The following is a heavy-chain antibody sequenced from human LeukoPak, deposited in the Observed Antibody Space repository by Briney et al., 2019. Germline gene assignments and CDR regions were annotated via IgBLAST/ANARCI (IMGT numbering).Heavy chain of an antibody. V-gene: IGHV5-51*01. D-gene: IGHD2-2*01. CDR2: IYPGDSDT. CDR1: GYIFTSYW. J-gene: IGHJ5*02. Sequence: PGESLQISCKGSGYIFTSYWIGWVRPMPGKGLEWMGIIYPGDSDTRYSPSFQGQVTISADKSISTAYLQWSILKASDTAMYYCARHPAPRYCSSTSYNNWFDPWGQGTLVTVSS. CDR3: ARHPAPRYCSSTSYNNWFDP.